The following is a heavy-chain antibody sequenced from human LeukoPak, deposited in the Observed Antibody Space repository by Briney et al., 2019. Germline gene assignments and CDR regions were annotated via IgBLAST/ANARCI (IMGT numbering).Heavy chain of an antibody. CDR2: ISAKNGNT. J-gene: IGHJ3*02. CDR1: GYTFTSYG. D-gene: IGHD3-22*01. Sequence: ASVKVSCKASGYTFTSYGISWVRQAPGQGLEWMGWISAKNGNTNYAQKLQGRVTMTTDTSTSTAYMELRSLRSDDTAVYYCARDRYDSSGYYPHDAFDIWGQGTMVTVSS. CDR3: ARDRYDSSGYYPHDAFDI. V-gene: IGHV1-18*01.